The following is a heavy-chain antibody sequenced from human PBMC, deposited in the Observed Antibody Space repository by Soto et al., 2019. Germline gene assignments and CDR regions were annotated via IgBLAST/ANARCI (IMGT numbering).Heavy chain of an antibody. CDR2: IYYSGST. CDR1: GGSISSSSYY. Sequence: SETLSLTCTVSGGSISSSSYYWGWIRQPPGKGLEWFGSIYYSGSTYYNPSLKSRVTISVDTSKNQFSLKLSSVTAADTAVYYCARQARITIFGVGIIPVWFDPWGQGTLVTVS. CDR3: ARQARITIFGVGIIPVWFDP. D-gene: IGHD3-3*01. J-gene: IGHJ5*02. V-gene: IGHV4-39*01.